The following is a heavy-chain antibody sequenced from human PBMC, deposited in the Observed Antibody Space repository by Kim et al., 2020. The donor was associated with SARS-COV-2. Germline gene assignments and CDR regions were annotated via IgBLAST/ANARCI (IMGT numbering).Heavy chain of an antibody. CDR1: GFTFSRYG. D-gene: IGHD1-26*01. V-gene: IGHV3-33*01. CDR3: ARESRWETPHQKSFDY. J-gene: IGHJ4*02. Sequence: GGSLRLSCAASGFTFSRYGMHWVRQAPGKGLEWVALILYDGNNKYYADSVKGRFTISRDNSKNTLYLQMSSLRADDTAVYYCARESRWETPHQKSFDYWGQGTLVPVSS. CDR2: ILYDGNNK.